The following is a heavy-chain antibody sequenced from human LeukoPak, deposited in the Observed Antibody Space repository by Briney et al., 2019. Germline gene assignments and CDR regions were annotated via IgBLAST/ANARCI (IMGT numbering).Heavy chain of an antibody. CDR2: ISSSSSII. CDR3: ARDGYRSGYYAAFDI. V-gene: IGHV3-48*02. CDR1: GFTFSSYS. J-gene: IGHJ3*02. Sequence: GGSLRLSCAASGFTFSSYSMNWVRQAPGRGLEWLSYISSSSSIIYYADSVKGRFTISRDNAKNSLYLQMNSLRDEDTAVYYCARDGYRSGYYAAFDIWGQGTMVTVSS. D-gene: IGHD3-22*01.